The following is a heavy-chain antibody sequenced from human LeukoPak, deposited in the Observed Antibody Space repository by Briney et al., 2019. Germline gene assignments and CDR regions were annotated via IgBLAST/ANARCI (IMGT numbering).Heavy chain of an antibody. V-gene: IGHV4-39*07. CDR2: IYYSGST. Sequence: SSETLSLTCTVSGGSISSSSYYWGWIRQPPGKGLEWIGSIYYSGSTYYNPSLKSRVTISVDTSKNQFSLKLSSVTAADTAVYYCASEVVVTAIRWGAFDYWGQGTLVTVSS. J-gene: IGHJ4*02. D-gene: IGHD2-21*02. CDR1: GGSISSSSYY. CDR3: ASEVVVTAIRWGAFDY.